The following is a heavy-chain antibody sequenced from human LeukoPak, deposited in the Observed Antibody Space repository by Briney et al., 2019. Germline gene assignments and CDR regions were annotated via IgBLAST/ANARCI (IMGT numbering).Heavy chain of an antibody. CDR3: VREARIAAACSSDYYFDY. Sequence: GRTLRLSRALSVFTLRMSYMRGGPAASQRGGWRGSVIYGGGSNRSADSVKGRFTIVRDTSKNTLYLQMNSLRAEDAAIYYCVREARIAAACSSDYYFDYWGQGTPVTVSS. CDR1: VFTLRMSY. J-gene: IGHJ4*02. CDR2: IYGGGSN. D-gene: IGHD6-13*01. V-gene: IGHV3-66*01.